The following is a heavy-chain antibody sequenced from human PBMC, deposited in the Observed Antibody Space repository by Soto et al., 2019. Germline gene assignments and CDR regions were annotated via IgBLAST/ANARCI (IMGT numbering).Heavy chain of an antibody. CDR2: IYYNGST. V-gene: IGHV4-39*01. Sequence: PSETLSLTCTVSGASITSTSYHWGWIRQPPGKGLEWIGSIYYNGSTYYNPSLKSRVTISVDTSKNQFSLKLSSVTAADTAVYYCARHYGDYYYYYGMDVWGQGTTVTVSS. J-gene: IGHJ6*02. CDR1: GASITSTSYH. D-gene: IGHD4-17*01. CDR3: ARHYGDYYYYYGMDV.